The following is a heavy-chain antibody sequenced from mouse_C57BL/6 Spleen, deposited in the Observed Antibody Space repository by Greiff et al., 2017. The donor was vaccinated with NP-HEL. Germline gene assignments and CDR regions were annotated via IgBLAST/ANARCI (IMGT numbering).Heavy chain of an antibody. CDR2: IDPANGNT. CDR1: GFNIKNNY. D-gene: IGHD1-3*01. V-gene: IGHV14-3*01. Sequence: EVQLVESVAELVRPGASVKLSCTASGFNIKNNYMHWVKQRPEQGLEWIGRIDPANGNTKYAPKFQGKATITADTSSNTAYLQLSSLTSEDTAIYYCASSGSLDYWGQGTTLTVSS. CDR3: ASSGSLDY. J-gene: IGHJ2*01.